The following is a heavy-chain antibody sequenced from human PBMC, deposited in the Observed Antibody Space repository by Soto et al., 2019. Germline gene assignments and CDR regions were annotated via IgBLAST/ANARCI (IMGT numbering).Heavy chain of an antibody. CDR1: GFTFSSYA. J-gene: IGHJ4*02. CDR2: ISYDGSNK. CDR3: ARGPSSLTRFDY. V-gene: IGHV3-30-3*01. D-gene: IGHD2-2*01. Sequence: GGSLRLSCAASGFTFSSYAMHWVRQAPGKGLEWVAVISYDGSNKYYADSVKGRFTISRDNSKNTLYLQMNSLRAEDTAVYYCARGPSSLTRFDYWGQGPLVTVSS.